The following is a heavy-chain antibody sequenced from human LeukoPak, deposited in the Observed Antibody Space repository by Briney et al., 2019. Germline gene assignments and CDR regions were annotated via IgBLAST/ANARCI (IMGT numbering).Heavy chain of an antibody. CDR1: GYTFTGFY. Sequence: ASVKVSCKASGYTFTGFYMHWVRQAPGQGLEWMGWINAKSGVTDYAQNFQGRVTMTRDTSISTAYMELSRLRSDDTAIYYCARMYSSSSYGYYFDYWGQGTLVTVSS. V-gene: IGHV1-2*02. D-gene: IGHD6-13*01. CDR2: INAKSGVT. CDR3: ARMYSSSSYGYYFDY. J-gene: IGHJ4*02.